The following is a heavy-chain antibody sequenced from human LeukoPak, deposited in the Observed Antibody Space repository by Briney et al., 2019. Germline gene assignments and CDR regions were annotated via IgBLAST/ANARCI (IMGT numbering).Heavy chain of an antibody. V-gene: IGHV3-23*01. Sequence: GGSLRLSCAASGFTFNNYAMTWVRQAPGKGLEWVSAISGSGGNTYYADSVKGRFTISRDNSKNTLYLQMNSLRAEDTAVYYCARARGYYYDSSGFDAFDIWGQGTMVTVSS. J-gene: IGHJ3*02. CDR2: ISGSGGNT. D-gene: IGHD3-22*01. CDR1: GFTFNNYA. CDR3: ARARGYYYDSSGFDAFDI.